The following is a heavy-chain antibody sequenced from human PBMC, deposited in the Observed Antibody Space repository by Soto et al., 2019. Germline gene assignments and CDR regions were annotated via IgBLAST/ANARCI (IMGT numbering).Heavy chain of an antibody. V-gene: IGHV4-4*07. J-gene: IGHJ4*02. Sequence: SETLSLTCTVSSDSISSYYWTWIRQPAGKGLEWIGRIYTSGSTNYNPSLKGRVTMSVDTSKNQVSLNLTSVTAADTAVYYCARENILLAASGKQDFDYWGQGTLVTVSS. CDR2: IYTSGST. D-gene: IGHD6-13*01. CDR3: ARENILLAASGKQDFDY. CDR1: SDSISSYY.